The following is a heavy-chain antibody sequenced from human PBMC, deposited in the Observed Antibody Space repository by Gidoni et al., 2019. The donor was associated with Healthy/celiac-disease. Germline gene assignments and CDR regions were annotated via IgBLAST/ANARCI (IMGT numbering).Heavy chain of an antibody. Sequence: APGKGLEWVGFIRSKAYGGTTEYAASVKGRFTISRDDSNSIAYLQMNSLKTEDTAVYYCTRDPRDVLLWFGELLAHDAFDIWGQGTMVTVSS. D-gene: IGHD3-10*01. CDR2: IRSKAYGGTT. J-gene: IGHJ3*02. V-gene: IGHV3-49*02. CDR3: TRDPRDVLLWFGELLAHDAFDI.